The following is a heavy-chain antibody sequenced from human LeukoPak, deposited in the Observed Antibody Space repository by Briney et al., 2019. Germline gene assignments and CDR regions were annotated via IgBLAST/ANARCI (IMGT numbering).Heavy chain of an antibody. CDR3: ARQVGAILEWHMKSPYYGMDV. CDR2: IYHSGST. J-gene: IGHJ6*02. D-gene: IGHD3-3*01. CDR1: GGSISSSNW. Sequence: SETLSLTCAVSGGSISSSNWWSWVRQPPGKGLEWIGEIYHSGSTNYNPSLKSRVTISVDTSKNQFSLKLSSVTAADTAVYYCARQVGAILEWHMKSPYYGMDVWGQGTTVTVSS. V-gene: IGHV4-4*02.